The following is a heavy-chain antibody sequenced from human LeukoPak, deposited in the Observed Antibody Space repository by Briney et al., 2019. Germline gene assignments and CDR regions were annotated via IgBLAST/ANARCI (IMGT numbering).Heavy chain of an antibody. D-gene: IGHD3-9*01. Sequence: PGGSLRLSCAASGFTFSSYWMSWVRQAPGKGLEWVANIKQDGSEKYYVDSVKGRFTISRDNAKNTLYLQMNSLRAEDTAVYYCAREGRSYDILTGHYYYYYMDVWGKGTTVTVSS. CDR1: GFTFSSYW. J-gene: IGHJ6*03. CDR3: AREGRSYDILTGHYYYYYMDV. V-gene: IGHV3-7*01. CDR2: IKQDGSEK.